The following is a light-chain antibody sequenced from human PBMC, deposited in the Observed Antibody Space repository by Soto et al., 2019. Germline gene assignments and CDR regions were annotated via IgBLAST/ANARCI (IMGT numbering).Light chain of an antibody. V-gene: IGKV1-5*01. CDR3: QRKNSYTWT. J-gene: IGKJ1*01. Sequence: DTQMTQSPSTLSASVGDRVTITCRASQSIGKWLAWYQHKPGKGPKLLIYDASTLESEVPSRFRGSGSGAEFTLTISSLQPDDFATYYCQRKNSYTWTFGPGTKVDIK. CDR2: DAS. CDR1: QSIGKW.